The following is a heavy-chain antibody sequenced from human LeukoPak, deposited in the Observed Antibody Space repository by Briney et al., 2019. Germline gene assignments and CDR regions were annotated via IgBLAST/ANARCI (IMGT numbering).Heavy chain of an antibody. J-gene: IGHJ6*02. CDR3: AATYYYDSSGYPSATLNYYGMDV. V-gene: IGHV1-2*02. CDR1: GYTFTGYY. Sequence: ASVKVSCKASGYTFTGYYIHWVRQAPGQGLEWMGWINPSIGGTNYAQKFQERVTITRDMSTSTAYMELSSLRSEDTAVYYCAATYYYDSSGYPSATLNYYGMDVWGQGTTVTVSS. D-gene: IGHD3-22*01. CDR2: INPSIGGT.